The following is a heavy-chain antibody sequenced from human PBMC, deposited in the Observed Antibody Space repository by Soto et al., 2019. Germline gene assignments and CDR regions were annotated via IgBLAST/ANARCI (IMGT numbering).Heavy chain of an antibody. D-gene: IGHD6-6*01. Sequence: QVQLQESGPRLVKPSQTLSLSCAVSGGSIISASYSWNWIRKSPGRGLEWIGHIYSSGSTYYNLSLKSRVSISVDTSNNQFSLKLTSVTAADTAVYFCAREDAARIERWFDAWGQGILVTVSS. CDR3: AREDAARIERWFDA. CDR2: IYSSGST. V-gene: IGHV4-31*11. J-gene: IGHJ5*02. CDR1: GGSIISASYS.